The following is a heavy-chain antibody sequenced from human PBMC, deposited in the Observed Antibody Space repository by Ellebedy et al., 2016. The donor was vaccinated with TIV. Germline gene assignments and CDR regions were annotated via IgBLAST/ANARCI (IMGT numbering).Heavy chain of an antibody. CDR2: ISSSGQGT. J-gene: IGHJ4*02. CDR3: AKGRPPGTSGRTSDFDY. V-gene: IGHV3-53*01. D-gene: IGHD1/OR15-1a*01. Sequence: PGGSLRLSCSASGFAVGGNCVSWVRQAPGKGLEWVSIISSSGQGTFYADSVKGRFTISRDNSKNTLYLQMNSLRADEDTAVYYCAKGRPPGTSGRTSDFDYWGQGTLVTVSS. CDR1: GFAVGGNC.